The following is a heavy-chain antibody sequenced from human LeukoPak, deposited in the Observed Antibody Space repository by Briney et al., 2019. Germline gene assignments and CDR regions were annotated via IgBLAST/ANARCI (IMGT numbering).Heavy chain of an antibody. CDR1: GFTLSSYK. J-gene: IGHJ4*02. CDR3: ARGPYSSNWYVDY. CDR2: ISRTGNSI. Sequence: PGGSLRLSCAASGFTLSSYKMNWVRLAPGKGLEWISYISRTGNSIYYADSVKGRFTISRDSAKNSLYLQMNSLRAEDTAVYYCARGPYSSNWYVDYWGQGTLVTVAS. D-gene: IGHD6-13*01. V-gene: IGHV3-48*03.